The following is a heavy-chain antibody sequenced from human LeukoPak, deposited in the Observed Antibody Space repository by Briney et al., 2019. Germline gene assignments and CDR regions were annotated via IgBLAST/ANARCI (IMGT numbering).Heavy chain of an antibody. Sequence: GGSLRLSCAASGFTFGSYAIHWVRQAPGKGLEWVAVISYDGTNEYYADSVKGRFTISRDNSKNTLYLQMNSLRAEDTAVYYCARAYYDFWSGYYVYYYYGMDVWGQGTTVTVSS. D-gene: IGHD3-3*01. J-gene: IGHJ6*02. CDR1: GFTFGSYA. CDR3: ARAYYDFWSGYYVYYYYGMDV. CDR2: ISYDGTNE. V-gene: IGHV3-30*04.